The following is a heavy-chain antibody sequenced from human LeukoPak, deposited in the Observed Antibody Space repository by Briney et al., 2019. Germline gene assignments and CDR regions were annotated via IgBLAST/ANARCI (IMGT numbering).Heavy chain of an antibody. D-gene: IGHD1-26*01. V-gene: IGHV4-59*12. Sequence: PSETLSLTCTVSGGSISTYYWSWIRQPPGKGLAWVGDIYYRGSTNYNPSLKSRVTMSVSTSKNQFSLKLFSVTAADTAVYYCARSGGSGTYYDGSFDYWGQGTLVTVSS. CDR3: ARSGGSGTYYDGSFDY. J-gene: IGHJ4*02. CDR1: GGSISTYY. CDR2: IYYRGST.